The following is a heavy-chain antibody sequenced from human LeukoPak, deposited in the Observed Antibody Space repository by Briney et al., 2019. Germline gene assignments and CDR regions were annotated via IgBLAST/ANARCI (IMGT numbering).Heavy chain of an antibody. CDR2: VFYSKGT. CDR3: AREIGITMIVVVTYYYYYMDV. V-gene: IGHV4-39*07. J-gene: IGHJ6*03. CDR1: GGSISNDGYA. Sequence: TSETLSLTCSVSGGSISNDGYAWGWIRQPPGKGLEWIGSVFYSKGTFYNPSLKSRVTMSIETSRSQFFLNLNSVTAADTAVYYCAREIGITMIVVVTYYYYYMDVWGKGTTVTVSS. D-gene: IGHD3-22*01.